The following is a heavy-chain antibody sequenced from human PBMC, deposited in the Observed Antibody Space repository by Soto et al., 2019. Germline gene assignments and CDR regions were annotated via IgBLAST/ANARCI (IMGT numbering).Heavy chain of an antibody. V-gene: IGHV3-30*18. J-gene: IGHJ4*02. CDR3: AKTITTVGVSSTGRGALLDN. CDR2: ISNDGNSE. D-gene: IGHD3-3*01. CDR1: GFTFSAFG. Sequence: QVQLVESGGGVVQPGRSLRLSCAASGFTFSAFGMHWVRQAPGKGLEWVAVISNDGNSEHYADSVKGRFTISRDNSKNTFYLQMNSLSVEDTAVYYCAKTITTVGVSSTGRGALLDNWGQVILVSVSS.